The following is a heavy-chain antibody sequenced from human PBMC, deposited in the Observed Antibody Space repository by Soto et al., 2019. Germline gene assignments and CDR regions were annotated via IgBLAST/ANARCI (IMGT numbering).Heavy chain of an antibody. D-gene: IGHD6-13*01. J-gene: IGHJ6*03. CDR3: ARAAGIDYYYYYMDV. Sequence: PGGSLRLSCAASGFTVSSNYMSWVRQAPGKGLEWVSVIYSGGSTYYADSVKGRFTISRHNSKNTLYLQMNSPRAEDTAVYYCARAAGIDYYYYYMDVWGKGTTVTVSS. CDR1: GFTVSSNY. V-gene: IGHV3-53*04. CDR2: IYSGGST.